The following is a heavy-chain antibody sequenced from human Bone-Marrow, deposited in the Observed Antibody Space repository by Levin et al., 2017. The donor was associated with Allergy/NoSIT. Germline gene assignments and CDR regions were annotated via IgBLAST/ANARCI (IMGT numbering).Heavy chain of an antibody. V-gene: IGHV4-30-2*01. CDR2: IYYSGST. CDR3: AREYSNGRAHWFDP. D-gene: IGHD2/OR15-2a*01. J-gene: IGHJ5*02. CDR1: GASISSVGYS. Sequence: SETLSLTCAISGASISSVGYSWSWIRQTPGQGLEWIGHIYYSGSTYYNPSLKSRAIISVDRSKNQFSLKLRSVTAADTAVYYCAREYSNGRAHWFDPWGQGTLVSVSS.